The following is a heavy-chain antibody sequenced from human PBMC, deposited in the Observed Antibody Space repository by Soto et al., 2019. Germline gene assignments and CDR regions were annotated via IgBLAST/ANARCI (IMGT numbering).Heavy chain of an antibody. V-gene: IGHV1-69*06. J-gene: IGHJ4*02. Sequence: QVQLVQSGAEVKKPGASVKVSCKASGGTFSSYPISWVRQAPGQGLEWMGGTIPMFGTANYAQKFQGRVTITEDKSTSTAYIELSSLRSEDTDVYYCARVHCSGDCYVLDYWGQGTLVTVSS. CDR2: TIPMFGTA. CDR1: GGTFSSYP. CDR3: ARVHCSGDCYVLDY. D-gene: IGHD2-21*02.